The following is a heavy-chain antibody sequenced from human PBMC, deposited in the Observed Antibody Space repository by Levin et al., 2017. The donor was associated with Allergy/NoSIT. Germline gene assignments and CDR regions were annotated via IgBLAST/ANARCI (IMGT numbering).Heavy chain of an antibody. J-gene: IGHJ3*02. CDR2: IWYDGSNK. V-gene: IGHV3-33*01. D-gene: IGHD2-15*01. Sequence: GGSLRLSCAASGFTFSSYGMHWVRQAPGKGLEWVAVIWYDGSNKYYADSVKGRFTISRDNSKNTLYLQMNSLRAEDTAVYYCARARVAGAFDIWGQGTMVTVSS. CDR3: ARARVAGAFDI. CDR1: GFTFSSYG.